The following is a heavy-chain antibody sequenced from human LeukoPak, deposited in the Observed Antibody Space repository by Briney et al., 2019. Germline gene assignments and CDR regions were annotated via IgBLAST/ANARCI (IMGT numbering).Heavy chain of an antibody. CDR1: GGSISSYY. J-gene: IGHJ3*02. D-gene: IGHD5-18*01. Sequence: SETLSLTCTVSGGSISSYYWSWIRQPPGKGLEWIGYIYYSGSTNYNPSLKSRVTISVDTSKNQFSLKLSSVTAADTAVYYCAREVGYNYGGAFDIWGQGTMVTVSS. CDR3: AREVGYNYGGAFDI. V-gene: IGHV4-59*01. CDR2: IYYSGST.